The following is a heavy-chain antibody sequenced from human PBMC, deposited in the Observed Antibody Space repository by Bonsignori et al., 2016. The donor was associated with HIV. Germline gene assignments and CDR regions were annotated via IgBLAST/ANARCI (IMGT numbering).Heavy chain of an antibody. D-gene: IGHD7-27*01. J-gene: IGHJ5*02. CDR3: AKANLGINGWFDP. Sequence: WIRQPPGKGLEWVSGISWNSGSIGYADSVKGRFTISRDNAKNSLYLQMNSLRAEDTALYYCAKANLGINGWFDPWGQGTLVTVSS. CDR2: ISWNSGSI. V-gene: IGHV3-9*01.